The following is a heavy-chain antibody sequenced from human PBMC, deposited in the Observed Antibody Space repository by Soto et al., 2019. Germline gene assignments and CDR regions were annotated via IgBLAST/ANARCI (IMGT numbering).Heavy chain of an antibody. D-gene: IGHD6-13*01. CDR2: IIPIFGTA. Sequence: ASVKVSCKASGGTFSSYAISWVRQAPGQGLEWKGGIIPIFGTANYAQKFQGRVTITADESTSTAYMELSSLRSEDTAVYYCASRGSSSSSWYLDYWGQGTLVTVSS. CDR1: GGTFSSYA. CDR3: ASRGSSSSSWYLDY. V-gene: IGHV1-69*13. J-gene: IGHJ4*02.